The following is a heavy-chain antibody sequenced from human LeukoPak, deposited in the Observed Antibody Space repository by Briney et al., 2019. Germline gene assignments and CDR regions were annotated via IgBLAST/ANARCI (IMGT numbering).Heavy chain of an antibody. CDR1: GITLSNYG. CDR3: AKRGVVIRVILIGFHKEAYYFDS. V-gene: IGHV3-23*01. CDR2: ISGSGGRS. J-gene: IGHJ4*02. D-gene: IGHD3-9*01. Sequence: GGSLRLSCAVSGITLSNYGMSWVRQAPGKGLEWVAGISGSGGRSDYADSVKGRFTISRDNPKNTLYLQMNSLRAEDTAVYFCAKRGVVIRVILIGFHKEAYYFDSWGQGALVTVSS.